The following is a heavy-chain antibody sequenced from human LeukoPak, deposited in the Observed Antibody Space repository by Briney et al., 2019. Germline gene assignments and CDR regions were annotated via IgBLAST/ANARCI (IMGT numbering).Heavy chain of an antibody. CDR1: GGTFSSYA. D-gene: IGHD3-16*02. V-gene: IGHV1-18*01. J-gene: IGHJ4*02. CDR2: ISAYNGNT. CDR3: ARDFDDYVWGSYRHLYFDY. Sequence: ASVKVSCKASGGTFSSYAISWVRQAPGQGLEWMGWISAYNGNTNYAQKLQGRVTMTTDTSTSTAYMELRSLRSDDTAVYYCARDFDDYVWGSYRHLYFDYWGQGTLVTVSS.